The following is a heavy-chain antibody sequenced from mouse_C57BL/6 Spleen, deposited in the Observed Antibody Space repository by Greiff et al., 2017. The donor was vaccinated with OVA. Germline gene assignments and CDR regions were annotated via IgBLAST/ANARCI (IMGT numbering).Heavy chain of an antibody. CDR1: GYTFTDYN. Sequence: VQLKESGPELVKPGASVKMSCKASGYTFTDYNMYWVQQSHGKSLEWLGYINTNNGGTSYNQKFKGKATLTVNKSSRTAYMRLRSLTSEKSAVYYSARVDDYYGSSYFDYWGQGTTLTVSS. J-gene: IGHJ2*01. CDR3: ARVDDYYGSSYFDY. CDR2: INTNNGGT. D-gene: IGHD1-1*01. V-gene: IGHV1-22*01.